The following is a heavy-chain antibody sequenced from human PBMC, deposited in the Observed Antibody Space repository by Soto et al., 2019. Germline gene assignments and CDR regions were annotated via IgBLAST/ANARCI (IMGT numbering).Heavy chain of an antibody. Sequence: QVQLVQSGAEVKKPGASVKVSCKASGYTFTSYGISWVRQAPGQGLEWMGWISANNGNTNYAQKLQGRVTMTTDTPTSTDYMELRSLRSDDKAVYYCARDRGSYALDYWGQGTLVTVSS. J-gene: IGHJ4*02. D-gene: IGHD1-26*01. CDR3: ARDRGSYALDY. CDR1: GYTFTSYG. V-gene: IGHV1-18*01. CDR2: ISANNGNT.